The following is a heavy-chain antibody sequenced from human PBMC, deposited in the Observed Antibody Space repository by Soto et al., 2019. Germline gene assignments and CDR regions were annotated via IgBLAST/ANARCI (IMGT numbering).Heavy chain of an antibody. J-gene: IGHJ4*02. CDR1: GFTFSTYS. D-gene: IGHD4-17*01. CDR2: ISGSSLTI. CDR3: AGGSIRRGDYVVDH. Sequence: GGSLRLSCVASGFTFSTYSLNWVRQAPGKGLEWVSYISGSSLTINYADSVKGRFRISRDKAKNLLSLQMDSLSHEDTAVYFCAGGSIRRGDYVVDHWGQGTLVTVSS. V-gene: IGHV3-48*02.